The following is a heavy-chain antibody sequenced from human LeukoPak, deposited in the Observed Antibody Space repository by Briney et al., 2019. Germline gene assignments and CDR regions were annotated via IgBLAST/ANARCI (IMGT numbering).Heavy chain of an antibody. CDR2: INSDGSST. J-gene: IGHJ4*02. CDR3: ARRIAAAAAPYYFDY. CDR1: GSTLSSYW. Sequence: GGSLRLSCAASGSTLSSYWMHWVRQAPGKGLLWVSRINSDGSSTSYADSVKGRFTISRDNAKNTLYLQMNSLRAEDTAVYYCARRIAAAAAPYYFDYWGQGTLVTVSS. D-gene: IGHD6-13*01. V-gene: IGHV3-74*01.